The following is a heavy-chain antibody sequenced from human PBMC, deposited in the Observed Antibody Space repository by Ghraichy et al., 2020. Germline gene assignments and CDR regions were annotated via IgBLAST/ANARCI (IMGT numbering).Heavy chain of an antibody. D-gene: IGHD2-2*01. CDR2: INPSGGST. J-gene: IGHJ6*02. CDR3: ARDPKDCSSTSCQIYYAMDV. V-gene: IGHV1-46*01. Sequence: ASVKVSCKASGYTFTSYYMHWVRQAPGQGLEWMGIINPSGGSTSYAQKFQGRVPMTRDTATTTVYMELSSLRSEDTAVYYCARDPKDCSSTSCQIYYAMDVWGQGTTVTVSS. CDR1: GYTFTSYY.